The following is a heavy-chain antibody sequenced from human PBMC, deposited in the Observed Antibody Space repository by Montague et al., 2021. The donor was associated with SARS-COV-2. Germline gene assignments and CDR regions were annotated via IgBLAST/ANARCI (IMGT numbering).Heavy chain of an antibody. CDR1: GGSISNTNYY. Sequence: SETLSLTCTVSGGSISNTNYYWGWVRQPPGKGLEWIGSIHYDGTTYYNPSLESRLTMSVDKSKKQFSLKVKSLTAADTAVYSCVGLRVVISGHYPLHVDDWGQGTLVTVSP. CDR2: IHYDGTT. CDR3: VGLRVVISGHYPLHVDD. V-gene: IGHV4-39*01. D-gene: IGHD3-3*01. J-gene: IGHJ4*02.